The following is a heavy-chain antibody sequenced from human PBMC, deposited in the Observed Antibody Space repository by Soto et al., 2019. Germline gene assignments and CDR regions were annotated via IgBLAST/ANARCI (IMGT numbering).Heavy chain of an antibody. J-gene: IGHJ4*02. D-gene: IGHD2-21*02. CDR3: ARSIVVVTALDY. CDR2: ISAYNGNT. V-gene: IGHV1-18*01. CDR1: GYTFTSYG. Sequence: ASVKVSCKASGYTFTSYGISWVRQAPGQGLEWMGWISAYNGNTNYAQKLQGRGTMTRDTSTSTAYMELSSLRSEDTAVYYCARSIVVVTALDYWGQGTLVTVSS.